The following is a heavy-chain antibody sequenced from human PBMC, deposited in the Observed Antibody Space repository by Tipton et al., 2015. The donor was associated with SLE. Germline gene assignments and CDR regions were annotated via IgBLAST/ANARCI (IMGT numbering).Heavy chain of an antibody. D-gene: IGHD6-19*01. CDR2: MYISRST. CDR3: ARDSDQWLGIDY. J-gene: IGHJ4*02. V-gene: IGHV4-61*02. Sequence: TLSLTCTVSGGSISSGSYYWSWSRQPAGKGLEWIGRMYISRSTNYNPSLKSRVTISVDTSKNQFSLKLNSVTAADTAMYYCARDSDQWLGIDYWGQGTLVTVSS. CDR1: GGSISSGSYY.